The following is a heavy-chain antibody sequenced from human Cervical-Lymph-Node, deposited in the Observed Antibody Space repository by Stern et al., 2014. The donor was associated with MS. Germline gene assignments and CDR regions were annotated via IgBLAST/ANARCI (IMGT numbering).Heavy chain of an antibody. J-gene: IGHJ6*02. CDR1: GFTFDAYA. D-gene: IGHD1-26*01. Sequence: EVQLVESGGGLVQPGRSLRLSCAASGFTFDAYAMPWVRQAPGKGMEWVSGISWNSDNIGYADSVRGRFTISRDNVENSLYLQMNSLRPEDTALYYCASGSARSYYYGMDVWGQGTTVTVSS. CDR2: ISWNSDNI. V-gene: IGHV3-9*01. CDR3: ASGSARSYYYGMDV.